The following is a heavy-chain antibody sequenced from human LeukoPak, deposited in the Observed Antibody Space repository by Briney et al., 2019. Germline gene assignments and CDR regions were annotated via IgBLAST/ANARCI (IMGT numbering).Heavy chain of an antibody. CDR2: TKQDGSEK. D-gene: IGHD3/OR15-3a*01. J-gene: IGHJ4*02. CDR3: ASTFGLGAF. CDR1: GFPFSRYW. V-gene: IGHV3-7*05. Sequence: PGGSLRLSCAACGFPFSRYWMSWVRQAPGKGLEWVANTKQDGSEKNNVDSVKGRFTISRDNAKNSLYVQMNSLRAEDTAVYYYASTFGLGAFWGQGTLVTVSS.